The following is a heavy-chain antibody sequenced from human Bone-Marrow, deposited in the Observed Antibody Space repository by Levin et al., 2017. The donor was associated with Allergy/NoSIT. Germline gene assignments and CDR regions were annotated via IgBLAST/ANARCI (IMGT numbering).Heavy chain of an antibody. D-gene: IGHD2-2*03. V-gene: IGHV1-69*06. CDR1: GDTFSSNS. Sequence: SVKVSCTASGDTFSSNSISWVRQAPGQGLEWMGGLIPTFGTPNYAQKFQDRLTITADTSMTTGFMELRSLTLEDKAVYYCARDLGYLGPINWFDSWGQGTVVIVSS. CDR2: LIPTFGTP. CDR3: ARDLGYLGPINWFDS. J-gene: IGHJ5*01.